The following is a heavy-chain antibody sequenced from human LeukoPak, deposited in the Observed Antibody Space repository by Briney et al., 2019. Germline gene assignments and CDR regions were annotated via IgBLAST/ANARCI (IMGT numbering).Heavy chain of an antibody. D-gene: IGHD6-6*01. V-gene: IGHV1-69*05. J-gene: IGHJ6*03. CDR2: IIPIFGTA. CDR3: ARGIAARPGDYCYFFMDV. CDR1: GGTFISYA. Sequence: GASVMASSRASGGTFISYAISWVRQAPGQGLLWMGGIIPIFGTANYTQKFQGRVTITTDASTSPSYLELSTLTAEDTAVYYCARGIAARPGDYCYFFMDVWGKGTTVSVSS.